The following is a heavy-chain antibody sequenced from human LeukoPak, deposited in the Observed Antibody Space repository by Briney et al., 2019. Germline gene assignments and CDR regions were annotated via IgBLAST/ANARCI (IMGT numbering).Heavy chain of an antibody. CDR1: GFTFSSYW. CDR2: IKQDGSEK. V-gene: IGHV3-7*01. CDR3: ARDLYRIVVVPHYFDY. D-gene: IGHD3-22*01. Sequence: GGSLRLSCAASGFTFSSYWVIWVRQAPGKGLEWVANIKQDGSEKYYVDSVKGRFTISRDNAKNSLYLQMNSLRVEDTAVYYCARDLYRIVVVPHYFDYWGQGTLVTVSS. J-gene: IGHJ4*02.